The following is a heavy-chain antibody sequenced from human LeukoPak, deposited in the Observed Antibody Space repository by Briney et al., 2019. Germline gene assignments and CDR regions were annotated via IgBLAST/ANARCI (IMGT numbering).Heavy chain of an antibody. V-gene: IGHV3-21*01. CDR3: ASLPRYCSSTSCPGY. D-gene: IGHD2-2*01. Sequence: GGSLRLSCAASGFTFSSYSMNWVRQAPGKGLEWVSSISSSSYIYYADSVKGRFTISRDNAKNSLYLQMNSLRAEDTAVYYCASLPRYCSSTSCPGYWGQGTLVTVSS. J-gene: IGHJ4*02. CDR2: ISSSSYI. CDR1: GFTFSSYS.